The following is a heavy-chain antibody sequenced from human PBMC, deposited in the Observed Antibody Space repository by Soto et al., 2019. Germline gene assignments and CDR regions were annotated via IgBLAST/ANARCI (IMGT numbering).Heavy chain of an antibody. CDR1: GFTFSGSA. J-gene: IGHJ4*02. V-gene: IGHV3-73*01. Sequence: EVQLVESGGGLVQPGGSLKLSCAASGFTFSGSAMHWVRQASGKGLEWVGRIRSKANSYATAYAASVKGRFTISRDDSKNTAYLQMNSLKTEDTAVYYCTRSGSYYFDYWGQGTLVTVSS. CDR3: TRSGSYYFDY. CDR2: IRSKANSYAT.